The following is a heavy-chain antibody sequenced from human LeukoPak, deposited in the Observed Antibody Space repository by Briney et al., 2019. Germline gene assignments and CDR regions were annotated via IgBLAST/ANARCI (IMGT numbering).Heavy chain of an antibody. Sequence: PGGSLRLSCAASGFTFSSYGMSWVRQAPGKGLEWISAISGSNGGTYYADSVKGRFTISRDNSKNTLYLQMNSLRAEDTAVYYCAAGRILEWLLQDYWGQGTLVTVSS. D-gene: IGHD3-3*01. J-gene: IGHJ4*02. CDR1: GFTFSSYG. V-gene: IGHV3-23*01. CDR3: AAGRILEWLLQDY. CDR2: ISGSNGGT.